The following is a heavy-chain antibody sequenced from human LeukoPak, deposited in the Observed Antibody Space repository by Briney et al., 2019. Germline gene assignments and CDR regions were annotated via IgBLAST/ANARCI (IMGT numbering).Heavy chain of an antibody. V-gene: IGHV1-24*01. CDR2: IRPETGEP. CDR3: ARVRPGDYGVNWFDP. J-gene: IGHJ5*02. D-gene: IGHD4-17*01. Sequence: GSVKVSCKISGFGLSVLSIHWMRQAPGKGLEWVGGIRPETGEPIFAQKFRGRVTMTRDTSTSTVYMELSSLRSEDTAVYYCARVRPGDYGVNWFDPWGQGTLVTVSS. CDR1: GFGLSVLS.